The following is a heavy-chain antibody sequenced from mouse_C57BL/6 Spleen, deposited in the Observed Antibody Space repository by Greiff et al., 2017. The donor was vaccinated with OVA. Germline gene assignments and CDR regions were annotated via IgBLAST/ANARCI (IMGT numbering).Heavy chain of an antibody. J-gene: IGHJ4*01. CDR3: ARHLGDGYYNAMDY. D-gene: IGHD2-3*01. CDR2: ISSGGSYT. Sequence: EVMLVESGGDLVKPGGSLKLSCAASGFTFSSYGMSWVRQTPDKRLEWVATISSGGSYTYYPDSVKGRVTISRDNAKNTLYLQMSILKSKHTAMYYCARHLGDGYYNAMDYWGQGTSVTVSS. CDR1: GFTFSSYG. V-gene: IGHV5-6*01.